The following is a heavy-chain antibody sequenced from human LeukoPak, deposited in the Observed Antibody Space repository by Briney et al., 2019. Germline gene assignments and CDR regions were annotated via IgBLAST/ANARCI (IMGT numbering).Heavy chain of an antibody. CDR1: GYTLTELS. V-gene: IGHV1-24*01. CDR3: ATDPPLSYSSSWYGMDV. D-gene: IGHD6-13*01. J-gene: IGHJ6*02. CDR2: FDPEDGET. Sequence: ASVKVSCKVSGYTLTELSMHWVRQAPGKGLEWMGGFDPEDGETIYAQKFQGRVTMTEDTSTDTAYMELSSLRSEDTAVYYCATDPPLSYSSSWYGMDVWGQGTTVTVSS.